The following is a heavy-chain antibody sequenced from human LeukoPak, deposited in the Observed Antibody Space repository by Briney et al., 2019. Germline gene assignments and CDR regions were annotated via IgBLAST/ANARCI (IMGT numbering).Heavy chain of an antibody. CDR2: ISSSSSTI. Sequence: GGSLRLSCAASGFSFSYYSMNWVRQAPGKGLEWVSYISSSSSTIYYADSVKGRFTISRDNAKNSLYLQMNSLRAEDTAVYYCARDKGYYDSSGYGRWFDPWGQGTLVTVSS. V-gene: IGHV3-48*04. J-gene: IGHJ5*02. CDR1: GFSFSYYS. CDR3: ARDKGYYDSSGYGRWFDP. D-gene: IGHD3-22*01.